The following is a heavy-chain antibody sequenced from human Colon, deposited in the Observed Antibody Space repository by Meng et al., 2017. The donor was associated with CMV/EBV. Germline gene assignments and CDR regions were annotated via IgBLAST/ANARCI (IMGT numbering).Heavy chain of an antibody. CDR1: GFSFSSFP. V-gene: IGHV3-23*01. CDR3: THHLRFYYDSGTFDY. J-gene: IGHJ4*02. Sequence: SGFSFSSFPISWVSQAPGKGLEWVSSISASGAKTYYADSVKGRFTISRDNSKNTLYLDMNSLRAEDTALYYCTHHLRFYYDSGTFDYWGQGTLVTVSS. D-gene: IGHD3-10*01. CDR2: ISASGAKT.